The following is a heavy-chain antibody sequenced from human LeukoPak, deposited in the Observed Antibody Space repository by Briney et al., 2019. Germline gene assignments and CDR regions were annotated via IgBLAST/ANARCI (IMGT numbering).Heavy chain of an antibody. D-gene: IGHD5-12*01. V-gene: IGHV3-23*01. Sequence: GGSLRLLCAASGFRFSTSPKSWARQPPGKGLEWISAMNSGPGATFYRDSVRGRFTISRDDSKSTLYLQMNSLRAEDTGTYYCAKTHYDLLDVWGQGTTVT. CDR2: MNSGPGAT. CDR3: AKTHYDLLDV. CDR1: GFRFSTSP. J-gene: IGHJ6*02.